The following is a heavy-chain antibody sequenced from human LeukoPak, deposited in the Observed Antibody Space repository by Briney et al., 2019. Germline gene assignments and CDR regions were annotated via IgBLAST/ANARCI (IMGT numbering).Heavy chain of an antibody. CDR1: GVSISSSSYY. CDR3: ARHRIVVVTENWFDP. D-gene: IGHD2-15*01. Sequence: SETLCLTCTVSGVSISSSSYYWGWIGQPPGKGLECIGSIYYSGRTYYNPSLESRLTIAVDTSKNQISLKLSSVTAADTAVYYCARHRIVVVTENWFDPWGQGTLVTVSS. CDR2: IYYSGRT. V-gene: IGHV4-39*01. J-gene: IGHJ5*02.